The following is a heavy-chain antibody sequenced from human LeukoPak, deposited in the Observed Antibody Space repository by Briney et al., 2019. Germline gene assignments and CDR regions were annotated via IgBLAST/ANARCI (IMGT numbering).Heavy chain of an antibody. CDR1: GFTVSDYY. CDR3: ARTRGYSGYDLGY. D-gene: IGHD5-12*01. CDR2: ISSRAGAK. V-gene: IGHV3-11*04. Sequence: GGSLRLSCAASGFTVSDYYMSWIRQAPGKGLEWVSSISSRAGAKYYSDSVKGRFTISRDNAKNSLDLQMNSLRAEDTAVYYCARTRGYSGYDLGYWGQGTMVTVSS. J-gene: IGHJ3*01.